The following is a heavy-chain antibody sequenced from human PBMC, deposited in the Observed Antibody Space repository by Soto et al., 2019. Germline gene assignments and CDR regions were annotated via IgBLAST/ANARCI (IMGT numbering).Heavy chain of an antibody. V-gene: IGHV3-33*01. CDR2: TWDDGSNK. D-gene: IGHD3-3*01. CDR3: AREFWSGPFDY. CDR1: GFTFSSYG. J-gene: IGHJ4*02. Sequence: QVQLVESGGGVVQPGRSLRLSCAASGFTFSSYGMHWVRQAPGKGLEWVAVTWDDGSNKNYADSVKGRFTFSRDNSKNTLYLQMNSLRAEDTAVYYCAREFWSGPFDYWGQGTLVTVSS.